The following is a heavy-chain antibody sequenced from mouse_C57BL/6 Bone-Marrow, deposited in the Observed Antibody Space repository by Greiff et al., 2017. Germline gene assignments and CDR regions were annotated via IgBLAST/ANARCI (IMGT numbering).Heavy chain of an antibody. CDR3: AREGITGTIYYAMDY. D-gene: IGHD4-1*01. CDR2: ISDGGSYT. CDR1: GFTFSSYA. J-gene: IGHJ4*01. Sequence: EVKLMESGGGLVKPGGSLKLSCAASGFTFSSYAMSWVRQTPEKRLEWVATISDGGSYTYYPDNVQGRFTISRDNAKNNLYLQMSHLKSEDTAMYYCAREGITGTIYYAMDYWGQGTSVTVSS. V-gene: IGHV5-4*01.